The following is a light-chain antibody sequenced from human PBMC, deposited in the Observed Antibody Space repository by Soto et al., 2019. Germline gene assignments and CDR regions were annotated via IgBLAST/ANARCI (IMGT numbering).Light chain of an antibody. CDR1: QGISSY. Sequence: DIHLTQSPSFLSASVGDRVTITCRASQGISSYLAWYQQKPGKAPKLLISAVFTLQSGVPSRFSGSGSGTEFTLTISSLQPEDFATYYCQQLDTYPLTFGHGTRLDIK. CDR2: AVF. J-gene: IGKJ5*01. CDR3: QQLDTYPLT. V-gene: IGKV1-9*01.